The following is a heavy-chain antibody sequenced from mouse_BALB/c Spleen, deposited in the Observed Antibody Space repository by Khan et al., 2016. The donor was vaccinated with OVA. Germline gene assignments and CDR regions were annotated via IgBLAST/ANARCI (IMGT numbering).Heavy chain of an antibody. Sequence: QIQLVQSGPELKKPGETVKISCKAFGYTFKDYVMNWVKQSPGEGLKWMGWMNTYTGEPTYAGDFEGRFAFSLETSTNTAYLQIRSIKDEDKTTYVWVRFNGGYWGQGTALTVSS. CDR1: GYTFKDYV. CDR2: MNTYTGEP. V-gene: IGHV9-1*02. J-gene: IGHJ2*01. CDR3: VRFNGGY.